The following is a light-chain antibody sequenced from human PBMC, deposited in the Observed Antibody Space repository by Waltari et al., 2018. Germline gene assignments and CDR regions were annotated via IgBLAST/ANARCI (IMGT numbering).Light chain of an antibody. CDR2: EDN. J-gene: IGLJ7*01. CDR3: QSYDSSNHAV. V-gene: IGLV6-57*01. Sequence: NFMLTQPHSVSESPGKTVTISCTCSSGRIASKYVQWSQQRPGSSPTTVIYEDNQRPSGVPDRFSGSIDSSSNSASLTISGLKTEDEADYYCQSYDSSNHAVFGGGTQLTVL. CDR1: SGRIASKY.